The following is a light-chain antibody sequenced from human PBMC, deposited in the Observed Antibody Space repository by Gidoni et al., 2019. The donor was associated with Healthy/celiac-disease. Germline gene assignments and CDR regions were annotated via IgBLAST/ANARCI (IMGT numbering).Light chain of an antibody. J-gene: IGLJ2*01. CDR2: QDS. V-gene: IGLV3-1*01. CDR1: KLGDKY. CDR3: QAWDRSTVV. Sequence: SYELTQPPSVSVSPGQTASITCSGDKLGDKYACWYQQKPGQSPGLVIYQDSKRPAGIPERVSGSNSGNTATLTISGTQARDEADEDWQAWDRSTVVFGGGTKLTVL.